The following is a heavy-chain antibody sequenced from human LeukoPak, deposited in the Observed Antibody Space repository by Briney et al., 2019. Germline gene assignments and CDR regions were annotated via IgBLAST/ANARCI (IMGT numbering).Heavy chain of an antibody. J-gene: IGHJ4*01. CDR2: ISSGISNI. CDR3: VRGENYYDSGSSLLPFDY. V-gene: IGHV3-21*01. Sequence: GGSLRLSCAPSGFTPTSYSMNWVRQAPGKGLEWVSYISSGISNIYYADSMRGRLTTARDNAKNSLFLQMSSLRAEDTAVYYCVRGENYYDSGSSLLPFDYWGQGTLVTVSS. D-gene: IGHD3-10*01. CDR1: GFTPTSYS.